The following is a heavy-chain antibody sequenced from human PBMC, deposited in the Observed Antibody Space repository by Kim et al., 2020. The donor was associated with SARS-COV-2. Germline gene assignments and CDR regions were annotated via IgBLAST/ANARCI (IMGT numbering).Heavy chain of an antibody. Sequence: GCTYYADSVKGRFTISRDNSKRTLYLQLNSLRAEDAAVYYCAKGEHYYFDFWGQGILVTVSS. CDR3: AKGEHYYFDF. J-gene: IGHJ4*02. D-gene: IGHD1-26*01. V-gene: IGHV3-23*01. CDR2: GCT.